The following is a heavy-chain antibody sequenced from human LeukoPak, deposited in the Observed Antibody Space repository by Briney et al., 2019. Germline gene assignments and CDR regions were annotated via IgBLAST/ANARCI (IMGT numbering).Heavy chain of an antibody. D-gene: IGHD5-18*01. CDR3: ARPGRGYSYGPNWFDP. Sequence: ASVKVSCKASGYTFTGYDINWVRQATGQGLEWMGWMNPNSGNTGYAQKFQGRVTMTRNTSISTAYMELSSPRSEDTAVYYCARPGRGYSYGPNWFDPWGQGTLVTVSS. J-gene: IGHJ5*02. CDR2: MNPNSGNT. V-gene: IGHV1-8*01. CDR1: GYTFTGYD.